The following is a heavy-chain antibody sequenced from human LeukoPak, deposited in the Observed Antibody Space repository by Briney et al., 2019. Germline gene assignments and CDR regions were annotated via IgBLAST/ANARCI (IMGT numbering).Heavy chain of an antibody. J-gene: IGHJ4*02. CDR1: GFTFNNYA. CDR3: AKDITYYYDSSGGR. D-gene: IGHD3-22*01. CDR2: INGGAGSS. Sequence: PGGSLRLSCAASGFTFNNYAMTWVRQAPGKGLEWVSLINGGAGSSYYADSVKGRFTVSRDNSKNTLYLQMNSLRAEDTAVYYCAKDITYYYDSSGGRWGQGTLVTVSS. V-gene: IGHV3-23*01.